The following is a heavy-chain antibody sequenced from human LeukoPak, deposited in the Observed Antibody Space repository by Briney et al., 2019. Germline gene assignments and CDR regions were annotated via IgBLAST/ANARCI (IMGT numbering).Heavy chain of an antibody. CDR1: GFTFSDYY. J-gene: IGHJ3*02. Sequence: GGSLRLSCAASGFTFSDYYMSWIRQAPGKGLEWASYISSSGSTIYYADSVKGRFTISRDNAKNSLYLQMNSLRAEDTAVYYCASHSGSYYGAFDIWGQGTMVTVSS. D-gene: IGHD1-26*01. V-gene: IGHV3-11*01. CDR2: ISSSGSTI. CDR3: ASHSGSYYGAFDI.